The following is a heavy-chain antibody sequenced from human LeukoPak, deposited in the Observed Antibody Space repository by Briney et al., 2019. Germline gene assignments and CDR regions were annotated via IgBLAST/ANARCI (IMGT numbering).Heavy chain of an antibody. J-gene: IGHJ4*02. CDR3: ARSRSDTAMGPFDY. CDR1: GYTFTYRY. Sequence: GASVKVSCKASGYTFTYRYLHWVRQAPGQALEWMGWITPFNGNTNYAQKFQDRVTITRDRSMSTAYMELSSLRSEDTAMYYCARSRSDTAMGPFDYWGQGTLVTVSS. CDR2: ITPFNGNT. D-gene: IGHD5-18*01. V-gene: IGHV1-45*02.